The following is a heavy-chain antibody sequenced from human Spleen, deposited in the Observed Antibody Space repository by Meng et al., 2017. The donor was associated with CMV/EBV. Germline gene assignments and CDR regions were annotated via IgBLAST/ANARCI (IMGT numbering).Heavy chain of an antibody. CDR1: GGSINRGGYF. V-gene: IGHV4-31*03. Sequence: SETLSLTCTVSGGSINRGGYFWSWIRQLPGKGLEWIGDFYYSGSTYYHPSLKSRVTISADTSKNQFSLKLSSVTAADTAVYYCATSRYSGGWYTAFVDWGLGTLVTVSS. J-gene: IGHJ4*02. D-gene: IGHD6-19*01. CDR3: ATSRYSGGWYTAFVD. CDR2: FYYSGST.